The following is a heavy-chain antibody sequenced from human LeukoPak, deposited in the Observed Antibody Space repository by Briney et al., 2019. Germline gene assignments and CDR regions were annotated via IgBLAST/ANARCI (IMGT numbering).Heavy chain of an antibody. J-gene: IGHJ4*02. Sequence: GGSLRLSCAASGFTFSSYSMNWVRQAPGKGLEWVSYISSSSSTIYYADSVKGRFTISRDNAKNSLYLQMNSLRAEDTAVYYCARDLRDYDFWSGYYTPSDYWGQGTLVTVSS. CDR2: ISSSSSTI. V-gene: IGHV3-48*01. CDR3: ARDLRDYDFWSGYYTPSDY. D-gene: IGHD3-3*01. CDR1: GFTFSSYS.